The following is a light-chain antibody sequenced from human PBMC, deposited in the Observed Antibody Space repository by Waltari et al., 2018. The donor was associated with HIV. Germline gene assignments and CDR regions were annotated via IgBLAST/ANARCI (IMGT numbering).Light chain of an antibody. J-gene: IGLJ1*01. CDR1: CPNIGSHT. V-gene: IGLV1-44*01. CDR2: SNN. CDR3: AAWDDSLNGYV. Sequence: HSVLPQPPSASGTPGQRATISCSRSCPNIGSHTVHWYQHLPGSAPKPLISSNNQRPSWVPDRFSGSKSGTSASLAISGLQSEDEADYYCAAWDDSLNGYVFGTGTKVTVL.